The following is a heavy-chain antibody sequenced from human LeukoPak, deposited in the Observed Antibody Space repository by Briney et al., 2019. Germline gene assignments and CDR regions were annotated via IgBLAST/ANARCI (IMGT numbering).Heavy chain of an antibody. CDR3: AKDRLRYFDWLFLL. CDR2: ISSSGSYI. Sequence: GGSLRLSCAASGFTFSSYSMNWVRQPPGKGLEWVSSISSSGSYIYYADSVKGRFSISRDSAKNSLYLQMNSLRAEDTAVYYCAKDRLRYFDWLFLLWGQGTLVTVSS. D-gene: IGHD3-9*01. CDR1: GFTFSSYS. J-gene: IGHJ4*02. V-gene: IGHV3-21*04.